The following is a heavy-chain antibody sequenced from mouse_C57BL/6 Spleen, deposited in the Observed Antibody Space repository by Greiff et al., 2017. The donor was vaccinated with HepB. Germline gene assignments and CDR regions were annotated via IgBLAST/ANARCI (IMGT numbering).Heavy chain of an antibody. J-gene: IGHJ3*01. CDR3: AREGDGYCRLFAY. CDR2: IDPSDSYT. Sequence: QVQLQQPGAELVKPGASVKLSCKASGYTFTSYWMQWVKQRPGQGLEWIGEIDPSDSYTNYNQKFKGKATLTVDKSSSTAYMELRSLTSEDSAVYYYAREGDGYCRLFAYWGQGTLVTVSA. V-gene: IGHV1-50*01. CDR1: GYTFTSYW. D-gene: IGHD2-3*01.